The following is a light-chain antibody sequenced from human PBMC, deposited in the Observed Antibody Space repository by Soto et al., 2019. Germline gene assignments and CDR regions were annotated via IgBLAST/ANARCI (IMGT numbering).Light chain of an antibody. CDR2: AAS. CDR1: QGISNY. CDR3: QKYNSAQWT. V-gene: IGKV1-27*01. Sequence: DIQMTQSPSSLSPSVGDRVTITRRASQGISNYLAWYQQKPGKVPKLLIYAASTLQSGVPSRFSGSGSGTDFTLTISSLQPEDVATYYCQKYNSAQWTFGQGTKLDIK. J-gene: IGKJ1*01.